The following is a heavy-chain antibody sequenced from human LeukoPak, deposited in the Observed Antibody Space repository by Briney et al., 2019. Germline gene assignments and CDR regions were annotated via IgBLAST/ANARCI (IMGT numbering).Heavy chain of an antibody. J-gene: IGHJ4*02. CDR3: ARDHGSGWYVDYFDY. Sequence: GGSLRLSCAASGFTFSNYWMSWVRQAPGKGLEWVANIKQNGSEKYYLDSVKGRFTISRDNAENSLYLQMNSLRAEDTALYYCARDHGSGWYVDYFDYWGQGTLVTVSS. V-gene: IGHV3-7*01. D-gene: IGHD6-19*01. CDR1: GFTFSNYW. CDR2: IKQNGSEK.